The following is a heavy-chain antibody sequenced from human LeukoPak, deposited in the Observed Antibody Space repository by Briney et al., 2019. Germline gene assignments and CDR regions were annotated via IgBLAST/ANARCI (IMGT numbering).Heavy chain of an antibody. J-gene: IGHJ3*02. V-gene: IGHV3-21*01. Sequence: GGSLRLSCAASGFTFSSYTMNWVRQAPGKGLEWVSSISSSSYIYYADSVKGRFTISRDNAKNSLYLQMNSLRAEDTAVYYCARSGRGYEDAFDIWGQGTMVIVSS. D-gene: IGHD5-12*01. CDR2: ISSSSYI. CDR3: ARSGRGYEDAFDI. CDR1: GFTFSSYT.